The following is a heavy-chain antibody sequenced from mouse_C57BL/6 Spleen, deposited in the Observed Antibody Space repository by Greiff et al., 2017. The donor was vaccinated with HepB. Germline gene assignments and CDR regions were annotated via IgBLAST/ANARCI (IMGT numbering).Heavy chain of an antibody. CDR2: IYPRSGNT. J-gene: IGHJ2*01. Sequence: QVQLQQSGAELARPGASVKLSCKASGYTFTSYGISWVKQRTGQGLEWIGEIYPRSGNTYYNEKFKGKATLTADKSSSTAYMELRSLTSEDSAVYFCARSDDGYYFYYFDDWGQGTTLTVSS. V-gene: IGHV1-81*01. D-gene: IGHD2-3*01. CDR3: ARSDDGYYFYYFDD. CDR1: GYTFTSYG.